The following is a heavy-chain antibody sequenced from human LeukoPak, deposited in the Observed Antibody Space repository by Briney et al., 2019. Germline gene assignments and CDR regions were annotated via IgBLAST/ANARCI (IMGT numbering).Heavy chain of an antibody. V-gene: IGHV3-7*01. Sequence: GGSLRLSCAAYGFTFTNYWMSWVRQAPGKGLEWVANIKDDGNEKYYVDSVKGRFTISRDNAKNSLYLRMNSLRAEDTAVYYCGRDPYYDALDYWGQGTLVTVSS. CDR3: GRDPYYDALDY. CDR1: GFTFTNYW. D-gene: IGHD3-22*01. CDR2: IKDDGNEK. J-gene: IGHJ4*02.